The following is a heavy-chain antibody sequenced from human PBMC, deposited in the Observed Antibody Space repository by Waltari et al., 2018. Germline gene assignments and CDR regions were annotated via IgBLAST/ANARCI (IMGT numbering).Heavy chain of an antibody. J-gene: IGHJ3*01. CDR3: ATYIGASIGTAAFDV. D-gene: IGHD5-12*01. CDR2: IAYNGAT. Sequence: HAPEQCRGWIRTIAYNGATDSSPSLKSLVTLYRHTSKNHLSLKLGSVSAADAAVYYCATYIGASIGTAAFDVWGQGTMVTVSS. V-gene: IGHV4-39*02.